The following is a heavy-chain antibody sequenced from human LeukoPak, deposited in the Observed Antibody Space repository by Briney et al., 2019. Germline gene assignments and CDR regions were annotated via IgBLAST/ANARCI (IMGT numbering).Heavy chain of an antibody. V-gene: IGHV3-23*01. CDR1: GFTFSSYA. CDR3: AKLGGLSGSYSFDY. CDR2: ISGSGGST. D-gene: IGHD1-26*01. Sequence: PGGSLRLSCAASGFTFSSYAMSWVRQAPGKGLEWVSAISGSGGSTYYADSVKGRFTISRDNSKNTPYLQMNSLRAEDTAVYYCAKLGGLSGSYSFDYWGQGTLVTVSS. J-gene: IGHJ4*02.